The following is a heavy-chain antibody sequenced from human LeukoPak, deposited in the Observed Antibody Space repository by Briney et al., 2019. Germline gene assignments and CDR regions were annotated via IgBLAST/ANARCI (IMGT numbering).Heavy chain of an antibody. D-gene: IGHD3-22*01. Sequence: PGGSLRLSCAASGFSFSSYWMSWVRQTPGKGLEWVANIKEDGSEKYYVDSVKGRFTISRDNAKNSPYLQMNSLRAEDTAVYYCTSHTYYYDSSGYLFDYWGQGTLVTVSS. V-gene: IGHV3-7*01. CDR3: TSHTYYYDSSGYLFDY. CDR2: IKEDGSEK. J-gene: IGHJ4*02. CDR1: GFSFSSYW.